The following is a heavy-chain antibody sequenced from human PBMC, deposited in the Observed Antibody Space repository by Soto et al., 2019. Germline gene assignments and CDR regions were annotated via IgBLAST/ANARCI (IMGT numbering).Heavy chain of an antibody. D-gene: IGHD6-13*01. CDR3: VKDESINWYSGHFRH. J-gene: IGHJ1*01. CDR1: VFTFDDYA. Sequence: QPGWSLRLSCASSVFTFDDYAMHWVRRFPGKGLEWVSGINWNSGSIGYGDSVKGRFAISRYNAKNSLHLQMNSLSAEDTAFYYCVKDESINWYSGHFRHWGQGTLVTVSS. V-gene: IGHV3-9*01. CDR2: INWNSGSI.